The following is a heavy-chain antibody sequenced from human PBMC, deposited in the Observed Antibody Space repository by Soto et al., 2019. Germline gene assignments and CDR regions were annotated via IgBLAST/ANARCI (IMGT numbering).Heavy chain of an antibody. CDR1: GYTFTSYD. J-gene: IGHJ5*02. V-gene: IGHV1-8*01. CDR3: ARELYSTVRFDP. D-gene: IGHD6-13*01. Sequence: GASVNVSCKASGYTFTSYDINWVRQATGQGLEWMGWMNPNSGNTGYAQKFQGRVTMTRNTSISTAYMELSSLRSDDTAVYHCARELYSTVRFDPWGQGTLVTVSS. CDR2: MNPNSGNT.